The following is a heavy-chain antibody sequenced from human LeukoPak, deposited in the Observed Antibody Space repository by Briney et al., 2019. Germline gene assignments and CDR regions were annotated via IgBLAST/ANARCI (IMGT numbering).Heavy chain of an antibody. D-gene: IGHD3-10*01. J-gene: IGHJ4*02. CDR2: IYYSGST. CDR1: GGSISSYY. Sequence: KPSETLSLTCTVSGGSISSYYWSWIRQPPGKGLEWIGYIYYSGSTNYNPSLKSRVTISVDTSKNQFSLKLSSVTAADTAVYHCARGRVRGVIIRGLVDYWGQGTLVTVSS. V-gene: IGHV4-59*01. CDR3: ARGRVRGVIIRGLVDY.